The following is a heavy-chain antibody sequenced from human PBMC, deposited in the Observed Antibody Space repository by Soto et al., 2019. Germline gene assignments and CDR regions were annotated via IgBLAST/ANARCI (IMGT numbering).Heavy chain of an antibody. J-gene: IGHJ5*02. CDR2: IYSSGNT. Sequence: TSETLSLTCSVSGGTISGYYWTWIRQPAGKGLEWIGRIYSSGNTKYNPSLQSRVTMSLDTFNNQFSLRLTSVTAADTAVYYCARGQRFSDWFDPWGQGTLVTV. CDR1: GGTISGYY. CDR3: ARGQRFSDWFDP. V-gene: IGHV4-4*07. D-gene: IGHD3-3*01.